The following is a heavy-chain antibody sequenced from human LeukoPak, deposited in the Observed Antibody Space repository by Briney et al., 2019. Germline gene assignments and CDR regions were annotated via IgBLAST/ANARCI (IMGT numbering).Heavy chain of an antibody. Sequence: PSETLSLTCAVYGGSFSGYYWSWIRQPPGKGLEWIGEINHSGSTNYNPSLKSRVTISVDTSKNQSSLKLSSVTAADTAVYYCARGSPSIAVGDYWGRGTLVTVSS. J-gene: IGHJ4*02. D-gene: IGHD6-19*01. CDR1: GGSFSGYY. V-gene: IGHV4-34*01. CDR3: ARGSPSIAVGDY. CDR2: INHSGST.